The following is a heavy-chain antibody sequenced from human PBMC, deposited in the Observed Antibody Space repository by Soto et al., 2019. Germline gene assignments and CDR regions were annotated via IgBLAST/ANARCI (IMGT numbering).Heavy chain of an antibody. CDR1: GRSIRDHY. J-gene: IGHJ4*01. V-gene: IGHV4-59*08. CDR3: ARLGGYYQAFD. D-gene: IGHD3-22*01. Sequence: PSETLSLTSTDSGRSIRDHYWGWSRQPPGKGLEWIGYIYYTGTTKFNPSLKSRVTVSVDSSKNQFSLKLDSVTAADTAVYYCARLGGYYQAFD. CDR2: IYYTGTT.